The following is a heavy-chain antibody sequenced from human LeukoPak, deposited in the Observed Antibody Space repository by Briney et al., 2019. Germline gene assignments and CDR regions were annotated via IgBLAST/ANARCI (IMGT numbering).Heavy chain of an antibody. Sequence: SETLSLTCTVSGDSISVHYWWAWIRQPPGKGLEWIGYSYHSGTPTSYNPSLKSRATISIDASRNQFSLKLISVTAADTAVYYCARDSRGGGPDFDYWGQGILVTVSS. J-gene: IGHJ4*02. V-gene: IGHV4-59*11. CDR1: GDSISVHY. D-gene: IGHD3-16*01. CDR2: SYHSGTPT. CDR3: ARDSRGGGPDFDY.